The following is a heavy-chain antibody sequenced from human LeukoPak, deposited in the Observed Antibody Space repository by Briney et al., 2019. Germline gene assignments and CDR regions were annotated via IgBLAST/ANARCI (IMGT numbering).Heavy chain of an antibody. CDR1: GFTFSSYG. J-gene: IGHJ4*02. Sequence: GGSLRLSCAASGFTFSSYGMHWVRQAPGKGLEWVAFIRYDGSNKYYADSVKGRFTISRDNSKNTLYLQMNSLRAEDTAVYYCVRDNPRCCGVIPANIDDYWGQGTLVTVSS. CDR2: IRYDGSNK. D-gene: IGHD2-21*01. V-gene: IGHV3-30*02. CDR3: VRDNPRCCGVIPANIDDY.